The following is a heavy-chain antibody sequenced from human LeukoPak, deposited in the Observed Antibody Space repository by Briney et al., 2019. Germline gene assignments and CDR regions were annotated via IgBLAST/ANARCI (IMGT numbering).Heavy chain of an antibody. CDR1: GFTFSSFA. CDR3: SRGGYGDYNNWFDP. J-gene: IGHJ5*02. D-gene: IGHD4-17*01. Sequence: GALRLSCAASGFTFSSFAMHWVRQAPGKGLEWVADIWYNGSNKYYAESVKGRFTISRDNSKNTLYLQMNSLRAEDTAVYYCSRGGYGDYNNWFDPLGQGTLVIVSS. CDR2: IWYNGSNK. V-gene: IGHV3-33*01.